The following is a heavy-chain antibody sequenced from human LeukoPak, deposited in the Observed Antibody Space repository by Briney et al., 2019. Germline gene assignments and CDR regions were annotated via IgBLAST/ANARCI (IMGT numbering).Heavy chain of an antibody. D-gene: IGHD4/OR15-4a*01. Sequence: PSETRSLTCTVSGGSISSRSDFWGWIRQPPGKGLEWIGSIYYTGSTHYNPSLKSRVTISVDTSKNQFSLKLSSVTAADTAVYYCARRPGEYGGNDFDYWGQGTLVTVSS. V-gene: IGHV4-39*01. CDR2: IYYTGST. CDR3: ARRPGEYGGNDFDY. J-gene: IGHJ4*02. CDR1: GGSISSRSDF.